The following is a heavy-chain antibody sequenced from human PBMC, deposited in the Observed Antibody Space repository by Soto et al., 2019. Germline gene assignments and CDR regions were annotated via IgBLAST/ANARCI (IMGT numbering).Heavy chain of an antibody. CDR2: NSYSGST. D-gene: IGHD1-26*01. Sequence: SETLSLTCTVTGGSTSSYYWSWLRQPPGKGLEWIGYNSYSGSTDYNPSLKSRVTISVDTSKNQFSLKLSSATAADTAVYYCVRHGGSYSFDYWGQGTLVTVS. CDR1: GGSTSSYY. J-gene: IGHJ4*02. V-gene: IGHV4-59*08. CDR3: VRHGGSYSFDY.